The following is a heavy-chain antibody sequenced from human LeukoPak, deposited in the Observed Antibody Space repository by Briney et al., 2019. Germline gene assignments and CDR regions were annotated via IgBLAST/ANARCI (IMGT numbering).Heavy chain of an antibody. CDR2: IYYSGST. J-gene: IGHJ4*02. Sequence: SETLSLTCTVSGGSISSSSYYWGWIRQPPGKGLEWIGSIYYSGSTYYNPSLKSRVTISVDTSKNQFSLKLSSVTAADTAVYYCARHRAIGIGPGQQLAHFDYWGQGTLVTVSS. V-gene: IGHV4-39*01. CDR1: GGSISSSSYY. D-gene: IGHD6-13*01. CDR3: ARHRAIGIGPGQQLAHFDY.